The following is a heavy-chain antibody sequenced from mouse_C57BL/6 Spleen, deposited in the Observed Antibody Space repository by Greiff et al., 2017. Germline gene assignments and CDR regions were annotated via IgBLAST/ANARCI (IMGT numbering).Heavy chain of an antibody. J-gene: IGHJ2*01. CDR2: ISGGGGNT. CDR3: GRRTYGSSYFAY. D-gene: IGHD1-1*01. Sequence: DVKLVESGGGLVKPGGSLKLSCAASGFTFSSYTMSWVRQTPGKRLEWVATISGGGGNTYYPDSVKGRFTISRDNAKNTLYLQMSSLRSEDTALYYCGRRTYGSSYFAYWGQGTTLTVSS. CDR1: GFTFSSYT. V-gene: IGHV5-9*01.